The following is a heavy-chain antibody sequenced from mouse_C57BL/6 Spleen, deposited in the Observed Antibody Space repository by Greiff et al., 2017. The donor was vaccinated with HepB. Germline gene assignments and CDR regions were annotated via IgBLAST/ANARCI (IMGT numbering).Heavy chain of an antibody. CDR1: GFTFSSYA. D-gene: IGHD2-12*01. V-gene: IGHV5-4*01. Sequence: EVQLVESGGGLVKPGGSLKLSCAASGFTFSSYAMSWVRQTPEKRLEWVATISDGGSYTYYPDNVKGRFTISRDNAKNNLYLQMSHLKSEDTAMYYCAREVTSWYFDVWGTGTTVTVSS. CDR3: AREVTSWYFDV. J-gene: IGHJ1*03. CDR2: ISDGGSYT.